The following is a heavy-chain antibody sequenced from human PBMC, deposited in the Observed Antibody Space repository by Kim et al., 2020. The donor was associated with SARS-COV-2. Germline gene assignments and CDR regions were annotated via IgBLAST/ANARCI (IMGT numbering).Heavy chain of an antibody. V-gene: IGHV3-74*01. Sequence: ADSVKGRFTISRDKAKKKLYLQMNSLGAEDTAMYYCARRSAASGGYWYFDLWGRGTLVTVSS. CDR3: ARRSAASGGYWYFDL. J-gene: IGHJ2*01. D-gene: IGHD6-13*01.